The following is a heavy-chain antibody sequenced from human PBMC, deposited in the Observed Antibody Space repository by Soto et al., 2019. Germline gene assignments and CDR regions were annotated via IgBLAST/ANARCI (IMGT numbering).Heavy chain of an antibody. Sequence: PGGSLRLSCAASGFTFSSYSMNWVRQAPGKGLEWVSSISSSSSYIYYADSVKGRFTISRDNAKNSLYLQMNSLRAEDTAVYYCARVTRKNVRVPSPFDYWGQGTLVTVSS. J-gene: IGHJ4*02. CDR2: ISSSSSYI. V-gene: IGHV3-21*01. CDR1: GFTFSSYS. D-gene: IGHD3-10*02. CDR3: ARVTRKNVRVPSPFDY.